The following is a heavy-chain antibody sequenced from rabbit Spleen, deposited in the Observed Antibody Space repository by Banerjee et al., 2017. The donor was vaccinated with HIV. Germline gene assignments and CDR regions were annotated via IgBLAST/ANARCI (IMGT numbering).Heavy chain of an antibody. D-gene: IGHD1-1*01. CDR2: IDPVFGTT. CDR1: GFGFSSYY. V-gene: IGHV1S7*01. Sequence: QLKESGGGLVQPGGSLKLSCKASGFGFSSYYMNWVRQAPGKGLEWIGYIDPVFGTTYYATWVSGRFTISSHNAQNTLYLQLNSLTVADTATYFCARDLPGIIGWNFDLWGPGTLVTVS. J-gene: IGHJ4*01. CDR3: ARDLPGIIGWNFDL.